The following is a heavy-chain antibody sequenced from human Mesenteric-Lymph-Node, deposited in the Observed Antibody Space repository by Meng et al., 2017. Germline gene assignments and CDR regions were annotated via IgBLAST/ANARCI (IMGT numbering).Heavy chain of an antibody. V-gene: IGHV1-2*06. J-gene: IGHJ4*02. D-gene: IGHD2-21*01. CDR1: GYTFTAYY. CDR2: INPNSGGT. CDR3: AKALGWGSSPDY. Sequence: QVQLVQSGAEVKKPGASVKVSCKASGYTFTAYYMHWVRQAPGQGLEWMGRINPNSGGTNYAQKFQGRVIMTRDTSFSTAYMELSSLGFDDTAVYYCAKALGWGSSPDYWGQGSLVTVSS.